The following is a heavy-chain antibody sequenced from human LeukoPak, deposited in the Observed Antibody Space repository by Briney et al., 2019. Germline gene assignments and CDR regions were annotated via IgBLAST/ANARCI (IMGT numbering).Heavy chain of an antibody. CDR3: AKQLGYCSDGRCYFPY. CDR1: GFTFSSSA. J-gene: IGHJ4*02. CDR2: ISNNGGYT. D-gene: IGHD2-15*01. V-gene: IGHV3-23*01. Sequence: GGSLRLSCAASGFTFSSSAMSWVRQAPGKGLEWVSAISNNGGYTYYADSVQGRFTISRDNSKSTLCLQMNSLRAEDTAVYYCAKQLGYCSDGRCYFPYWGQGTLVTVSS.